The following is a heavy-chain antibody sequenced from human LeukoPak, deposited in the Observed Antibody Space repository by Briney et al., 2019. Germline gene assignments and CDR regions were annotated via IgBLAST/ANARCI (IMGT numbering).Heavy chain of an antibody. CDR1: GFTFSSYA. D-gene: IGHD3-22*01. V-gene: IGHV3-23*01. Sequence: PGGSLRLSCAASGFTFSSYAMSWVRQAPGKGLEWVSAISGSGGSTYFADSVKGRFTISRDNSKNTLYLQVNSLRAEDTAVYYCARQSMDYYDSSGYYLLYDYWGQGTLVTVSS. J-gene: IGHJ4*02. CDR3: ARQSMDYYDSSGYYLLYDY. CDR2: ISGSGGST.